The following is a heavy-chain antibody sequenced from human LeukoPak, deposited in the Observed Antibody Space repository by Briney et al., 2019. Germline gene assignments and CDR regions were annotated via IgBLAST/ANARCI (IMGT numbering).Heavy chain of an antibody. J-gene: IGHJ4*02. D-gene: IGHD3-10*01. Sequence: SETLSLTCTVSGGSISSGDYYWSWIRQHPGKGLEWIGYIYYSGSTYYNPSLKSRVTISVDTSKNQFSLKLSSVTAADTAVYYCARGRRMVRGVIRGPLFDYWGQGTLVTVSS. CDR2: IYYSGST. CDR3: ARGRRMVRGVIRGPLFDY. V-gene: IGHV4-31*03. CDR1: GGSISSGDYY.